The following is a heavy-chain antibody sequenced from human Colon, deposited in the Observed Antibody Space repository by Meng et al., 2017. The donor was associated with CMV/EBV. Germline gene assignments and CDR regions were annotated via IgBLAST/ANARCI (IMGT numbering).Heavy chain of an antibody. Sequence: EVQLVESGGGLIQPGGSLRLSCTASGFTVSSHYMSWVRQAPGKGLEWVSVIYSGGSTYYADSVKGRFTISGDNAENTLYLQMDSLRVDDTAVYYCAAQRRAGFDSWGQGTLVTVSS. V-gene: IGHV3-53*01. D-gene: IGHD5-24*01. CDR2: IYSGGST. CDR3: AAQRRAGFDS. J-gene: IGHJ5*01. CDR1: GFTVSSHY.